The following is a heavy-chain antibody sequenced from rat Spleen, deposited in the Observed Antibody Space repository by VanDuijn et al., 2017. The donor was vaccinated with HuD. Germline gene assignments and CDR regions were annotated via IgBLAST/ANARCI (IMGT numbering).Heavy chain of an antibody. Sequence: EVQLVESDGGLVQPGRSLKLSCAASGFTFSDYYMAWVRQAPTKGLEWVATISYDGSSTYYRDSVKGRFTISRDNAKSTLYLQMDSLRCEDTATYYCARGGSGGDYWGQGVMVTVSS. V-gene: IGHV5-29*01. CDR1: GFTFSDYY. CDR3: ARGGSGGDY. J-gene: IGHJ2*01. CDR2: ISYDGSST. D-gene: IGHD1-11*01.